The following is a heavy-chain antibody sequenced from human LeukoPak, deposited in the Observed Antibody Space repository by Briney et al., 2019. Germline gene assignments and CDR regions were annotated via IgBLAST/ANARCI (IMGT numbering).Heavy chain of an antibody. D-gene: IGHD5-12*01. CDR2: ISAYNGNT. CDR3: ARVRYSGYELPENDY. V-gene: IGHV1-18*01. Sequence: ASVKVSCKASGYTFTSYGISWVRQAPGQGLEWMGWISAYNGNTNYAQKLQGRVTMATDTSTSTAYMELRSLRSDDTAVHYCARVRYSGYELPENDYWGQGTLVTVSS. J-gene: IGHJ4*02. CDR1: GYTFTSYG.